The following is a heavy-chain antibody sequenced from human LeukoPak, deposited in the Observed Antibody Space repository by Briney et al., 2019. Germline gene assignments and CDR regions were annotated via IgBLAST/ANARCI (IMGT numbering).Heavy chain of an antibody. CDR1: GFAFSNYW. V-gene: IGHV3-7*04. J-gene: IGHJ4*02. D-gene: IGHD1-14*01. CDR3: ARGDWEPSDY. Sequence: GGSLRLSCAASGFAFSNYWMTWVRQPPGKGLEWVANIKQDGSEKNYVDSVKGRFTTSRDNVRNSLSLQMNSVRAEDTAVYYCARGDWEPSDYWGQGTLVTVSS. CDR2: IKQDGSEK.